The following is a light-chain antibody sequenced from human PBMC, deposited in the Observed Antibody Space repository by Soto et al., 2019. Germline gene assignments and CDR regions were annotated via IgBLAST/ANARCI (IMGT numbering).Light chain of an antibody. Sequence: QSALTQPASVSGSPGQSITISCTGTSSDVGGYNYVSWYQQHPGKAPKLMIYEVSNRPSGVSNRFSGFKSGNTASLTISGLQAEDEADYYCSSYAGTYTFGVFGTGTKLTVL. J-gene: IGLJ1*01. CDR1: SSDVGGYNY. CDR3: SSYAGTYTFGV. V-gene: IGLV2-14*01. CDR2: EVS.